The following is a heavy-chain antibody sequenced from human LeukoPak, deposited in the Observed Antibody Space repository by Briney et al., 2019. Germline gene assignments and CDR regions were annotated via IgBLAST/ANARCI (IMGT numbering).Heavy chain of an antibody. CDR2: IYPGDSDT. Sequence: GESLKISCKASGYSFTSSWIGCVRQMPGKGLQCMGIIYPGDSDTRYSPSFQGQVTISADKSISTAYLQWSSLKASDTAMYYCVRPGSCSSTKCYHGAFDIWGQGTMVTVSS. J-gene: IGHJ3*02. CDR1: GYSFTSSW. CDR3: VRPGSCSSTKCYHGAFDI. D-gene: IGHD2-2*01. V-gene: IGHV5-51*01.